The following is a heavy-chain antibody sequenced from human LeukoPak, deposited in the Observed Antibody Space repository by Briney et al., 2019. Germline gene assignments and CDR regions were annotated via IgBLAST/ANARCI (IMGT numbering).Heavy chain of an antibody. D-gene: IGHD7-27*01. Sequence: PGGSLRLSCAASGFTVSSNYMSWIRQPPGKGLEWIGEINHSGSTNYNPSLKSRVTISVDTSKNQFSLKLSSVTAADTAVYYCARGRGKLTGDRKGSIDYWGQGTLVTVSS. V-gene: IGHV4-34*01. J-gene: IGHJ4*02. CDR1: GFTVSSNY. CDR2: INHSGST. CDR3: ARGRGKLTGDRKGSIDY.